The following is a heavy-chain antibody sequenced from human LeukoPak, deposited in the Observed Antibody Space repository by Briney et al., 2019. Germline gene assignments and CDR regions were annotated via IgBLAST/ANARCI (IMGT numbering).Heavy chain of an antibody. CDR3: ARDSNYDILTGYYKDGFFDY. CDR1: GFTFSSYG. D-gene: IGHD3-9*01. Sequence: GGSLRLSCAASGFTFSSYGMHWVRQAPGKGLEWVAVIWYDGSNKYYADSVKGRFTISRDNSKNTLYLQMNSLRAEDTAVYYCARDSNYDILTGYYKDGFFDYWGQGTLVTVSS. J-gene: IGHJ4*02. CDR2: IWYDGSNK. V-gene: IGHV3-33*01.